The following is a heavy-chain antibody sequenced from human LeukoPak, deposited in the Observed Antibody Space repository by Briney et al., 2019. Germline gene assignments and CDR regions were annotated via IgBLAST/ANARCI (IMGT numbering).Heavy chain of an antibody. CDR1: GYTFTSNG. Sequence: VASVKVSCKASGYTFTSNGISWVRQAPGKELEWMGWISANSGNTKYAQKMQGRVTMTTETSSSTAYMELRNLRSDDTAVYYCARDKNYRLDYWGQGTLVTVSS. CDR3: ARDKNYRLDY. D-gene: IGHD5-24*01. V-gene: IGHV1-18*01. J-gene: IGHJ4*02. CDR2: ISANSGNT.